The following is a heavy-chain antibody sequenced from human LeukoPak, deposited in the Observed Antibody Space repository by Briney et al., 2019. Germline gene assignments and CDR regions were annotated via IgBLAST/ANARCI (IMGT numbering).Heavy chain of an antibody. CDR3: AREVEMARGLNHGWDY. V-gene: IGHV3-11*01. CDR2: ISSSGSTT. D-gene: IGHD5-24*01. Sequence: GGSLRLSCAASGFTFSDYYMSWIRQAPGKGLEWVSYISSSGSTTYYADSVKGRFTISRDNAKNSLYLQMNSLRAEDTAVYYCAREVEMARGLNHGWDYWGQGTLVTVSS. CDR1: GFTFSDYY. J-gene: IGHJ4*02.